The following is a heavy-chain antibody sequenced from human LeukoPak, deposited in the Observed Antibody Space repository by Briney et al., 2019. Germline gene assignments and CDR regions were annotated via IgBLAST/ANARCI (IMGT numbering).Heavy chain of an antibody. J-gene: IGHJ4*02. Sequence: QPGGSLRLSCAASGFTFSSYGMPWVRQAPGKGREGVAFIRYDGSNKYYADSVKGRFTISRDNSKNTLYLQMNSLRAEDTAVYYCANVGELRFTHRGTIDYWGQGTLVTVSS. D-gene: IGHD4-17*01. CDR3: ANVGELRFTHRGTIDY. CDR1: GFTFSSYG. V-gene: IGHV3-30*02. CDR2: IRYDGSNK.